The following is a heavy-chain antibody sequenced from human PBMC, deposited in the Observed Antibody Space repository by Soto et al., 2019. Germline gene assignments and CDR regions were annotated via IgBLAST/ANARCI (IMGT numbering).Heavy chain of an antibody. Sequence: PSETLSLTCAVSGYSIISGYYWGFIRQPPGKGLEWIGSIYHSGSTYYNPSLKSRVTISVDTSKNQFSLKLSSVTAADTAVYYCARVGIVVVPAAMSKPDYYFDYWGQGTLVTVSS. V-gene: IGHV4-38-2*01. J-gene: IGHJ4*02. CDR2: IYHSGST. CDR3: ARVGIVVVPAAMSKPDYYFDY. D-gene: IGHD2-2*01. CDR1: GYSIISGYY.